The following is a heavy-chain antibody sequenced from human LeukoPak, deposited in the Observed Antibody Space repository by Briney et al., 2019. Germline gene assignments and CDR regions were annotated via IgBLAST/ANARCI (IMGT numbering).Heavy chain of an antibody. CDR1: GGTFTSYG. CDR2: ISAYNGNT. D-gene: IGHD4-17*01. CDR3: SRGYGNYIDY. Sequence: VASVKVSCKASGGTFTSYGISWVRQAPGQGLQWMGWISAYNGNTNYEQKLQGRVTMTTDTSTSTAYMELRSLRSDDTAVFYCSRGYGNYIDYWGQGTLVIVSS. V-gene: IGHV1-18*01. J-gene: IGHJ4*02.